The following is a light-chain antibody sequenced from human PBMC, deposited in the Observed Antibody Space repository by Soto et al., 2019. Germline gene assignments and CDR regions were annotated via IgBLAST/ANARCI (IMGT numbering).Light chain of an antibody. Sequence: AIQLTQSPSSLSASVGDRVTITCRASHGISTLLAWYQQKPGKATKVLIYESSLLQSGVPSRFSGSGSGTDFTLTISSLQPEDFATYYCQQYGSSPSFGQGTKVDIK. V-gene: IGKV1-13*02. CDR3: QQYGSSPS. CDR2: ESS. CDR1: HGISTL. J-gene: IGKJ1*01.